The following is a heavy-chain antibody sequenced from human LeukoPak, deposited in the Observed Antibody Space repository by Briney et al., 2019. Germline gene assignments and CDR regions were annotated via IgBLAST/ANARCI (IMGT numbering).Heavy chain of an antibody. J-gene: IGHJ4*02. CDR1: GFTVSGNY. CDR2: IYSGGST. V-gene: IGHV3-53*01. Sequence: QPGGSLRLSCAASGFTVSGNYMSWVRQAPGKGLEWVSVIYSGGSTYYADSVKGRFTISRDNSKNTLYLQMNSLRAEDTAVYYCARGPYYYDSSGYTDWGQGTLVTVSS. D-gene: IGHD3-22*01. CDR3: ARGPYYYDSSGYTD.